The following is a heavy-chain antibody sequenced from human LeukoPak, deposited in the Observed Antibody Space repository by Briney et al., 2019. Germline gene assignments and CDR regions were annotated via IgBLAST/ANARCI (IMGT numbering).Heavy chain of an antibody. Sequence: SETPSLNCTVSGGSISSYYWSWIRQPAGKGLEWIGRIYTSGSTNYNPSLKSRVTMSVDTSKNQFSLKLSSVTAADTAVYYCARSGSMIVPGDAFDIWGQGTMVTVSS. V-gene: IGHV4-4*07. D-gene: IGHD3-22*01. CDR3: ARSGSMIVPGDAFDI. CDR2: IYTSGST. J-gene: IGHJ3*02. CDR1: GGSISSYY.